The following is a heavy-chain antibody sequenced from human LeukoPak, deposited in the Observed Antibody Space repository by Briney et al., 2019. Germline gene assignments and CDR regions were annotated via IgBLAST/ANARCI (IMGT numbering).Heavy chain of an antibody. J-gene: IGHJ4*02. D-gene: IGHD3-22*01. Sequence: GESLKISCKGSGYSFTNYWIGWVRQMPGKGLEWMGIIYPGDSDSRYSPSFQGQVSISADKSITPAYLQWSSLKASDTAMYYCASARAVYDTSGDYAYYFDYWGQGTLVTVSS. V-gene: IGHV5-51*01. CDR3: ASARAVYDTSGDYAYYFDY. CDR1: GYSFTNYW. CDR2: IYPGDSDS.